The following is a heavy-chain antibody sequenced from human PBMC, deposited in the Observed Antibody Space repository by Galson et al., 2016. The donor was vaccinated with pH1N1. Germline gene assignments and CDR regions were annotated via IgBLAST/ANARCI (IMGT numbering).Heavy chain of an antibody. CDR1: GGTFTNYD. V-gene: IGHV1-69*13. CDR3: ARGFSGYDRLEYYQNGMDV. Sequence: SVKVSCKASGGTFTNYDINWVRQAPGQGLEWMGGLIPILGTPDYAQTFQGRVTITADENTNTAYMEMSSLKAEDTAVYYCARGFSGYDRLEYYQNGMDVWGQGTTVTVSS. CDR2: LIPILGTP. J-gene: IGHJ6*02. D-gene: IGHD5-12*01.